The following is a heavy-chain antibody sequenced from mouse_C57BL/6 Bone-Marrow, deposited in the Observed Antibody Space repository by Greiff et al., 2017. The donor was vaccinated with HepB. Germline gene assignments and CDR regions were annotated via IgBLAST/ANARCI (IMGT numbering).Heavy chain of an antibody. CDR2: IYPRSGNT. D-gene: IGHD1-1*02. J-gene: IGHJ4*01. V-gene: IGHV1-81*01. Sequence: VKLQESGAELARPGASVKLSCKASGYTFTSYGISWVKQRTGQGLEWIGEIYPRSGNTYYNEKFKGKATLTADKSSSTAYMELRSLTSEDSAVYFCARLLPSNYDYYAMDYWGQGTSVTVSS. CDR3: ARLLPSNYDYYAMDY. CDR1: GYTFTSYG.